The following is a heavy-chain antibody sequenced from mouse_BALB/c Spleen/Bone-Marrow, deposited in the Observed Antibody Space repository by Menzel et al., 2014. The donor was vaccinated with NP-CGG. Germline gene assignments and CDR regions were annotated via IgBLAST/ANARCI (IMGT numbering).Heavy chain of an antibody. D-gene: IGHD2-2*01. Sequence: EVKLVESGGGLVQPKGSLKLSCAASGFTFNTYAMHWVCQAPGKGLEWVARIRSKSNNYATYYADSVKDRFTISRDDSQSKLYLQKNSLKTEDTAMYYCVREGYYGSNGYAMGYWGQGTSVTVSS. CDR1: GFTFNTYA. J-gene: IGHJ4*01. CDR3: VREGYYGSNGYAMGY. V-gene: IGHV10-3*03. CDR2: IRSKSNNYAT.